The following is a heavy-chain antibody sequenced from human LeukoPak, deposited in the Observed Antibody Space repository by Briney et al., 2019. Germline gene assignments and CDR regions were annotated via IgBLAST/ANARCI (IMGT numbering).Heavy chain of an antibody. CDR2: SNNSRTT. CDR3: ARLRGGRWVLEY. J-gene: IGHJ4*02. V-gene: IGHV4-39*01. D-gene: IGHD5-24*01. Sequence: SETLSLTCTASGGSISSSGYCWGWTRHPPGKGLEWIAISNNSRTTYYNASLKGRVTISEDRAKNQFSLKLSCVTAADTAVYYCARLRGGRWVLEYWGQGTLVTVSS. CDR1: GGSISSSGYC.